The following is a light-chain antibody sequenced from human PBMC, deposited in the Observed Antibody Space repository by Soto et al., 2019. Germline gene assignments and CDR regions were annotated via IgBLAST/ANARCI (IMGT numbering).Light chain of an antibody. J-gene: IGKJ5*01. Sequence: IVLTQSPGTLSLSPGERVTLSCRASQSVTTRLAWYQHKPGQAPTLLMSGAYNRASGVQVRFSGSGSGTDFTLTITRLEPEDFALYYCQQYGGSPITFGLGTRLEIK. CDR3: QQYGGSPIT. V-gene: IGKV3-20*01. CDR2: GAY. CDR1: QSVTTR.